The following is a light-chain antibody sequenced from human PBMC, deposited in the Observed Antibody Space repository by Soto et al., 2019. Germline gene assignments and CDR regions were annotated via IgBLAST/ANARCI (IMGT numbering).Light chain of an antibody. CDR3: QVWDGSSDHPV. CDR1: NIGRKS. CDR2: HDS. Sequence: SYELTQPPSVSVAPGKTARITCGGNNIGRKSVHWYQQKPGQAPVLVIYHDSDRPSGIPEGFSGSNSGNTASLTISRVEAGDEADYYCQVWDGSSDHPVFGGGTKLTVL. J-gene: IGLJ2*01. V-gene: IGLV3-21*04.